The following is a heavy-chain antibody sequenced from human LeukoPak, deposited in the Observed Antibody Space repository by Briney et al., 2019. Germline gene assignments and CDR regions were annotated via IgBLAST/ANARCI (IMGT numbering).Heavy chain of an antibody. CDR3: ARGGCSGGSCHRRYNWFDP. Sequence: SVTVSCKASGYTFTRYYMHWVRQAPGQGLEGMGIINPSGGSTSYAQKFQGRVTMTRDTSTSTVYMELSSLRSEDTAVYYCARGGCSGGSCHRRYNWFDPWGQGTLVTVSS. CDR2: INPSGGST. J-gene: IGHJ5*02. V-gene: IGHV1-46*01. D-gene: IGHD2-15*01. CDR1: GYTFTRYY.